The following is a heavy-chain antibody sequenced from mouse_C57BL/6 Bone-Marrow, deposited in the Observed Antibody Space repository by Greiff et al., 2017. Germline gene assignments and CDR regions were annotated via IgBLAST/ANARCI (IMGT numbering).Heavy chain of an antibody. Sequence: QVQLQQPGAELVRPGSSVKLSCKASGYTFTSYWMHWVKQRPIQGLEWIGNIDPSDSETHYNQKFKDKATLTVDKSSSTAYMQLSSLTSEDSAVYYCARERVITTGFDYWGQGTTLTVSS. CDR2: IDPSDSET. CDR1: GYTFTSYW. J-gene: IGHJ2*01. D-gene: IGHD1-1*01. V-gene: IGHV1-52*01. CDR3: ARERVITTGFDY.